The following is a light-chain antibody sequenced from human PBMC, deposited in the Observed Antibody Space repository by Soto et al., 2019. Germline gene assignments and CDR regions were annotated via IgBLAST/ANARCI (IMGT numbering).Light chain of an antibody. V-gene: IGKV3D-15*01. CDR1: QSVSSN. CDR3: QQYNTWPHT. CDR2: GAS. J-gene: IGKJ4*01. Sequence: EKVMTQSPATLSVSPGERATLSCRASQSVSSNLAWYQQKPGQAPRLLIYGASTMATGIPARVSGSGSGTEFTLTISSLQSEDFAVYYCQQYNTWPHTFGEGTKVEIK.